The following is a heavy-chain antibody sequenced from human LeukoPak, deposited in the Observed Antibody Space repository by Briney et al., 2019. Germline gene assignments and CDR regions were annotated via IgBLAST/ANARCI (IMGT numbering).Heavy chain of an antibody. CDR1: GFKFSVFA. CDR2: ISASASTV. CDR3: AKDGNYDIISRYMDV. J-gene: IGHJ6*03. Sequence: KAGGSLRLSCEGSGFKFSVFAMNWVRQAPGKGLEWVASISASASTVDYSDSIKGRFTISRDNIKKSVYLQMTSPRAEDTALYYCAKDGNYDIISRYMDVWGKGTTVTISS. D-gene: IGHD3-9*01. V-gene: IGHV3-21*04.